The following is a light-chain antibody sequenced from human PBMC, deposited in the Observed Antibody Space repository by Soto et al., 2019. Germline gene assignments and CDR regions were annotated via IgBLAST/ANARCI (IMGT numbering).Light chain of an antibody. CDR1: QSVSSN. J-gene: IGKJ2*01. Sequence: EIVMTQSPATLSVSPGERATLSCRASQSVSSNLAWYQQKPGQAPRLLIYGASTRATGIPARFSGSGSGTEFTLTISSLQSEDFAVYYRKQYNSWPAFGQGTKLEIK. V-gene: IGKV3-15*01. CDR2: GAS. CDR3: KQYNSWPA.